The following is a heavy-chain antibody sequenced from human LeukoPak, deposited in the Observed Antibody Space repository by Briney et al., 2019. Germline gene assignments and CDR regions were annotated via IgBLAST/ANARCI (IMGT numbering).Heavy chain of an antibody. Sequence: SQTLSPTCTVSGGSISSASYYWSWIRQPAGKGLEWIGRVYTSGSTNYNPSLESRVTMSVDTSKNQFSLKLTSVTAADTAVYYCARGQQWFDPWGQGTLVTVSS. CDR2: VYTSGST. CDR3: ARGQQWFDP. J-gene: IGHJ5*02. D-gene: IGHD6-13*01. V-gene: IGHV4-61*02. CDR1: GGSISSASYY.